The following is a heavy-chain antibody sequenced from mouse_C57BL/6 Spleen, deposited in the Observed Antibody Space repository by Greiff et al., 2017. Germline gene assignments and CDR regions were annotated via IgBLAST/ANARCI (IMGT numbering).Heavy chain of an antibody. CDR3: ARLDGSSYDYAMDY. CDR1: GYAFSSSW. V-gene: IGHV1-82*01. J-gene: IGHJ4*01. CDR2: IYPGDGDT. D-gene: IGHD1-1*01. Sequence: VQLQQSGPELVKPGASVKISCKASGYAFSSSWMNWVKQRPGKGLEWIGRIYPGDGDTNYNGKFKGKATLTADKSSSTAYMQLSSLTSEDSAVYFCARLDGSSYDYAMDYWGQGTSVTVSS.